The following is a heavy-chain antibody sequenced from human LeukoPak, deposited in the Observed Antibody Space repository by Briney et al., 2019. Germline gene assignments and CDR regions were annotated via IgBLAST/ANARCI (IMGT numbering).Heavy chain of an antibody. D-gene: IGHD2-2*01. Sequence: GASVKVSCKASGYTFTGYYMHWVRQAPGQGLEWMGWINPNSGGTNYAQKFQGRVTMTRDTSISTAYMELSRLRSDDTAVYYCARSVVVVPAAKGPNWFDPWGQGTLVTVSS. CDR3: ARSVVVVPAAKGPNWFDP. CDR1: GYTFTGYY. J-gene: IGHJ5*02. V-gene: IGHV1-2*02. CDR2: INPNSGGT.